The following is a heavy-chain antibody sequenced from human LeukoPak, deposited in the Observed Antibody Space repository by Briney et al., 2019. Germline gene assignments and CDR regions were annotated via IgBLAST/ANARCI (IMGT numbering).Heavy chain of an antibody. D-gene: IGHD2-21*02. CDR3: AKGDWHDD. Sequence: SGGSLRLSCAASGFTFSTYAMSWVRQAPGKGLEWVSAICGSDGSRYYADSVKGRFTISRDNSKNTLYLQMKSLRGEDTAVYYCAKGDWHDDWGRGTLVTVSS. J-gene: IGHJ4*02. CDR2: ICGSDGSR. CDR1: GFTFSTYA. V-gene: IGHV3-23*01.